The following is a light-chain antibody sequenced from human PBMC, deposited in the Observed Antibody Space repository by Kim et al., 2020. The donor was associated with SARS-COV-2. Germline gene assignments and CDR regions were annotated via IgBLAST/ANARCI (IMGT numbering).Light chain of an antibody. CDR1: SGSISSNY. V-gene: IGLV6-57*02. J-gene: IGLJ3*02. CDR2: EDN. Sequence: VTNSCTGISGSISSNYVQWYQQRPGSAPTTVIYEDNQRPSGVPDLFSVSIDSSSNSASLTLSGLKTEYEAHYYCQSYDSSNLNWVFGGGIQLSVL. CDR3: QSYDSSNLNWV.